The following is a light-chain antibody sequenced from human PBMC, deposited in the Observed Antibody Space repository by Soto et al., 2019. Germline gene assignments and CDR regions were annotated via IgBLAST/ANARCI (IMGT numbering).Light chain of an antibody. CDR1: QSVNAN. CDR2: GAS. V-gene: IGKV3-15*01. J-gene: IGKJ1*01. CDR3: QQYNTWLWT. Sequence: EVVMTQSPATLSVSPGERATLSCRASQSVNANLAWYQQKPGQAPRLLIHGASNRATGIPARFSGSGFGTEFFLTISSLQSEDFAVYYCQQYNTWLWTFGQGTKVEIK.